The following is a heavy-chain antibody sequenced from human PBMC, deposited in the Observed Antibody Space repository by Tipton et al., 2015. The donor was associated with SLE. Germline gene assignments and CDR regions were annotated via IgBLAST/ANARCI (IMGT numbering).Heavy chain of an antibody. CDR1: GFTFSSYS. V-gene: IGHV3-21*04. CDR3: AKDGGSWTWLMSRPPYFDD. Sequence: GSLRLSCAASGFTFSSYSMDWVRQAPGKGLEWVSSISGGSTYIWYADSVKGRFTISRDNAKNSLYLQMNSLRAEDTAFYYCAKDGGSWTWLMSRPPYFDDWGQGTLVTVSS. J-gene: IGHJ4*02. CDR2: ISGGSTYI. D-gene: IGHD3/OR15-3a*01.